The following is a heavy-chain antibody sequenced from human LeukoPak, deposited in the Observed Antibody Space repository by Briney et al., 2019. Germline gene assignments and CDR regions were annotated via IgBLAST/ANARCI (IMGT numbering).Heavy chain of an antibody. D-gene: IGHD2-2*01. CDR1: GYTFTSYY. CDR3: ARVSTSYDPRVYFAD. Sequence: ASVKVSCKASGYTFTSYYMHWVRHAPGRGLEWMGIFNPSGGSTSSAQKFQGRVTMTRDTFTSTVYLGLGGLRSEATAVYYCARVSTSYDPRVYFADWGQATLVTVYS. CDR2: FNPSGGST. V-gene: IGHV1-46*01. J-gene: IGHJ4*01.